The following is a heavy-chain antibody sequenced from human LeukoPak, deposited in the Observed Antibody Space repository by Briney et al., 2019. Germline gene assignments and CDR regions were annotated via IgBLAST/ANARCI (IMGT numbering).Heavy chain of an antibody. J-gene: IGHJ6*03. CDR2: INPNSGGT. D-gene: IGHD3-10*01. Sequence: ASVKVSCKASGYTFTGYYMHWVRQAPGQGLEWMGWINPNSGGTNYAQKFQGRVTMTRDTSISTAYMELSRLRSDDTAVYYCARDGWVGRFGAYYYYMDVWGKGTTVTVSS. CDR1: GYTFTGYY. V-gene: IGHV1-2*02. CDR3: ARDGWVGRFGAYYYYMDV.